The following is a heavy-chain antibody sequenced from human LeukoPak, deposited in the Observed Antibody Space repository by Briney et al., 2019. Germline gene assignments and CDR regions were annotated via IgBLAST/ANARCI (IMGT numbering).Heavy chain of an antibody. CDR2: IYSGGST. CDR1: GFTVSSNY. J-gene: IGHJ6*02. Sequence: QAGGSLRLSCAASGFTVSSNYMSWVRQAPGKGLEWVSVIYSGGSTCYADSVKGRFTISRDNSKNTLYLQMNSLRAEDTAVYYCARDLYDFWSGYSSTDYYGMDVWGQGTTVTVSS. V-gene: IGHV3-66*01. D-gene: IGHD3-3*01. CDR3: ARDLYDFWSGYSSTDYYGMDV.